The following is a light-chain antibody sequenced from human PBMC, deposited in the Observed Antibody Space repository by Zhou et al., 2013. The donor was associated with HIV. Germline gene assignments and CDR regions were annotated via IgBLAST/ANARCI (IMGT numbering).Light chain of an antibody. J-gene: IGKJ5*01. Sequence: EIVMTQSPATLSVSPGERVTLSCRASQSISSNLAWYQHKPGQAPRLLIYDASNRATGIPARFSGSGSGTDFTLTISSLEPEDFAVYYCQQRHTWPPITFGQGTRLDIK. V-gene: IGKV3-11*01. CDR3: QQRHTWPPIT. CDR1: QSISSN. CDR2: DAS.